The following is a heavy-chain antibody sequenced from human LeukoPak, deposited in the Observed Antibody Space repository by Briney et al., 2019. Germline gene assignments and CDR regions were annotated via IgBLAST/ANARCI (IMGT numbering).Heavy chain of an antibody. CDR1: GFTFGSYA. D-gene: IGHD2-15*01. CDR2: ISGSGGST. J-gene: IGHJ6*03. V-gene: IGHV3-23*01. CDR3: AKGSRDIVVVVAATPRFYMDV. Sequence: GGSLRLSCAASGFTFGSYAMSWVRQAPGKGLEWVSAISGSGGSTYYADSVKGRFTISRDNSKNTLYLQMNSLRAEDTAVYYCAKGSRDIVVVVAATPRFYMDVWGKGTTVTVSS.